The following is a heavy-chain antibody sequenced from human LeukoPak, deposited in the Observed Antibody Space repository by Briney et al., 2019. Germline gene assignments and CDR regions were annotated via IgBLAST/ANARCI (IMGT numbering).Heavy chain of an antibody. CDR2: ISWNSGSI. V-gene: IGHV3-9*01. Sequence: GGSLRLSCAASGFTFDDYAMHWVRQAPGKGLEWVSGISWNSGSIGYADSVKGRFTISRDNAKNSLYPQMNSLRAEDTALYYCAKGRMVYAYYYYYGMDVWGQGTTVTVS. D-gene: IGHD2-8*01. J-gene: IGHJ6*02. CDR1: GFTFDDYA. CDR3: AKGRMVYAYYYYYGMDV.